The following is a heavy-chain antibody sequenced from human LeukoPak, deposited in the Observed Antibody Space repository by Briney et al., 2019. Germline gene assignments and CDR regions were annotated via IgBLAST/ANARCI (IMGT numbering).Heavy chain of an antibody. CDR2: IYYSGST. V-gene: IGHV4-59*12. CDR3: ARDRSDYIPNYYGMDV. D-gene: IGHD4-4*01. J-gene: IGHJ6*02. CDR1: GGSISSYY. Sequence: PSETLSLTCTVSGGSISSYYWSWIRQPPGKGLEWIGYIYYSGSTYYNPSLKSRVTISVDTSKNQFSLKLSSVTAADTAVYYCARDRSDYIPNYYGMDVWGQGTTVTVSS.